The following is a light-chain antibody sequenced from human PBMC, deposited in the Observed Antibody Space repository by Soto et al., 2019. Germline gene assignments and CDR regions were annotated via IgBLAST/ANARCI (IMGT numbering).Light chain of an antibody. CDR1: STDFVSYNR. J-gene: IGLJ1*01. V-gene: IGLV2-18*01. CDR2: EAS. CDR3: SLYTSENTYV. Sequence: QSVLTQPPSVSGSPGQSVTISCTGTSTDFVSYNRVSWYQQPPGTAPKLIIYEASNRPSGVPDRFSGSKSGNTASLTISGLQPANEADYSCSLYTSENTYVFGTGTKVTAL.